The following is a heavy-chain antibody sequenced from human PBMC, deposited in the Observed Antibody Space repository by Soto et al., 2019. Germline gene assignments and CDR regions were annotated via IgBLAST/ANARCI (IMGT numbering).Heavy chain of an antibody. CDR2: IYPDDSDT. V-gene: IGHV5-51*01. Sequence: PGESLKISCKGSGYSFTTFWIGWVRQTPGKGLEWMGIIYPDDSDTKYSSSFQGQVTISADKSISTAYLQWSSLKASDTAMYYCASPNLEMATISAFDIWGQGTMVTVSS. D-gene: IGHD5-12*01. CDR1: GYSFTTFW. CDR3: ASPNLEMATISAFDI. J-gene: IGHJ3*02.